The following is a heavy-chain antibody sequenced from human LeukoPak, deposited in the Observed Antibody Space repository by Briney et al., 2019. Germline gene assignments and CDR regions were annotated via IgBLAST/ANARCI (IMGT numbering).Heavy chain of an antibody. Sequence: TGGSLRLSCAASGFTFSSYAMSWVRQAPGKGLEWVSVISASGRITYYADSVKGRFTISRDNAKNSLYLQMNSLRAEDTAVYYCARDFFLLREVVTAISSAQNYYGMDVWGQGTTVTVSS. CDR2: ISASGRIT. J-gene: IGHJ6*02. D-gene: IGHD2-21*02. CDR3: ARDFFLLREVVTAISSAQNYYGMDV. V-gene: IGHV3-23*01. CDR1: GFTFSSYA.